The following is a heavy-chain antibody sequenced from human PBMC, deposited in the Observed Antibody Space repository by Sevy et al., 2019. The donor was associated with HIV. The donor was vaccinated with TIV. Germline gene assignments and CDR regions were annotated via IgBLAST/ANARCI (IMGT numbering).Heavy chain of an antibody. CDR2: IYYSGST. CDR3: PRVGDYCSGSYYHY. V-gene: IGHV4-59*01. CDR1: GGSISSYY. D-gene: IGHD3-10*01. Sequence: AESLSLTCTVSGGSISSYYWSCIRQPPGKGLEEIGYIYYSGSTNYNPSLKSRVTISVDTSKNQFSLKLRSVTAADTAVYYCPRVGDYCSGSYYHYWGQGTLVIVSS. J-gene: IGHJ4*02.